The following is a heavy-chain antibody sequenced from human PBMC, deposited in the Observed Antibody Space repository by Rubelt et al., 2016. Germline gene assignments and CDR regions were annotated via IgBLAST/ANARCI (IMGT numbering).Heavy chain of an antibody. CDR2: IYSGGTT. CDR1: GFTVSSNY. V-gene: IGHV3-53*01. D-gene: IGHD3-22*01. CDR3: ARSDVAASSGMQLDY. J-gene: IGHJ4*02. Sequence: EVQLVESGGGLIQPGGSLRLSCAASGFTVSSNYMSWVRQAPGKGLEWVSVIYSGGTTYYADSVKGRFTISRDNSKNTLYLQTNSLRAEDTAVYYCARSDVAASSGMQLDYWGQGTQVTVSS.